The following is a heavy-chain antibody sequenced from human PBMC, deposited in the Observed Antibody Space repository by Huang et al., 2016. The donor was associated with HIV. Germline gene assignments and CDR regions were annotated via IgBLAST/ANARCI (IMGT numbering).Heavy chain of an antibody. V-gene: IGHV3-74*02. Sequence: EVELAESGGGSVRPGQSLRLSCVGSGFIFSDYWMHWVRQIPGKGPMWVGSIEGDGSSTSYADSVKGRFTIYRDNAKNTVYLQMSSLRVDDTAVYYCVRAKEKGYDFWSGYRYWGQGVQVTVSS. D-gene: IGHD3-3*01. CDR2: IEGDGSST. CDR1: GFIFSDYW. J-gene: IGHJ4*01. CDR3: VRAKEKGYDFWSGYRY.